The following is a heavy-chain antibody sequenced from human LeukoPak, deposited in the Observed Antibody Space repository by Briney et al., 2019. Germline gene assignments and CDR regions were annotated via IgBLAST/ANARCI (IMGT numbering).Heavy chain of an antibody. CDR3: ARAQDG. V-gene: IGHV4-39*07. Sequence: SEALSLTCAVSGGSIGSYYWSWLRQPPGKGLEWIGSIYYSGSTYYNPSLKSRVTISVDTSKNQFSLKLSSVTAADTAVYYCARAQDGWGQGTLVTVSS. D-gene: IGHD2-15*01. CDR1: GGSIGSYY. J-gene: IGHJ4*02. CDR2: IYYSGST.